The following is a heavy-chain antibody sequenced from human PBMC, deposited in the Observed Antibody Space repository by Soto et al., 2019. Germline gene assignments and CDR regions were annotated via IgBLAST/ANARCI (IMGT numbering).Heavy chain of an antibody. Sequence: QVQLVESGGGVVQLGRSRRPSLAAPGFTSSNKPLDGFRRAPGKGLEWVAVISYDGSNKYIAESVKGRFTISRDNSKNTLFLQMNSLRAEDTAVYYCARGTTTSAFSAMDVWGQGTTVTVSS. D-gene: IGHD1-1*01. J-gene: IGHJ6*02. CDR2: ISYDGSNK. V-gene: IGHV3-30-3*01. CDR3: ARGTTTSAFSAMDV. CDR1: GFTSSNKP.